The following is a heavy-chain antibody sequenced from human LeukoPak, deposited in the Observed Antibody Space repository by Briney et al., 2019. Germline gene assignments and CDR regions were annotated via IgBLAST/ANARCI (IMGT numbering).Heavy chain of an antibody. CDR2: IQNTGAT. J-gene: IGHJ4*02. V-gene: IGHV4-59*01. CDR3: AKHGSGWSFDY. Sequence: SETLSLTCTVSGASISTYYWGWIRQPPGKGLEWIGYIQNTGATNYNPSLKSRVSISKDTSKNQFSLKMSSVTAADTAVYYCAKHGSGWSFDYWGQGTLLTVSS. CDR1: GASISTYY. D-gene: IGHD6-19*01.